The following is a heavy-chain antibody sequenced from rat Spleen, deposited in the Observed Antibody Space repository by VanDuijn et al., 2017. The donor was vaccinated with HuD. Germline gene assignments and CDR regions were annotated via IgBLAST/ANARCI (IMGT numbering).Heavy chain of an antibody. V-gene: IGHV5-29*01. J-gene: IGHJ3*01. D-gene: IGHD1-1*01. Sequence: EVQLVESDGGLTQPGRSLKLSCAASGFSFSDYYMAWVRQAPTKGLEWVATINYDGISTFYRDSVKARFTISRDNVKSTLYVQMDSLRSEDTATYYCARHVSTVVDGFLYWGQGTLVTVSS. CDR2: INYDGIST. CDR1: GFSFSDYY. CDR3: ARHVSTVVDGFLY.